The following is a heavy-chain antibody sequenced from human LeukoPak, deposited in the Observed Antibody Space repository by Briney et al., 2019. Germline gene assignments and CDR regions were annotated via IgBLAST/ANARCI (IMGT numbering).Heavy chain of an antibody. J-gene: IGHJ4*02. Sequence: PGGSLRLSCAASGFTFSSYVMHWVRQAPGKGLEWVAVISYDGSNKYYAGSVKGRFTISRDNSKNTLNLQMNSLGAEDTAVYYCARDRVRYSSSASFDYWGQGTLVTVSS. CDR2: ISYDGSNK. CDR3: ARDRVRYSSSASFDY. V-gene: IGHV3-30-3*01. D-gene: IGHD6-13*01. CDR1: GFTFSSYV.